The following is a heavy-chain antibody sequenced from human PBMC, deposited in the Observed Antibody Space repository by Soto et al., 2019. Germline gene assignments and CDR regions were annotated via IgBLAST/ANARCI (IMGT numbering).Heavy chain of an antibody. D-gene: IGHD3-16*01. CDR2: IYWNDDQ. J-gene: IGHJ4*02. CDR3: AHTWGLPFDY. Sequence: QITLKESGPTLVEPTQTLTLTCTCSGFSLRTTGVGVGWIRQPPGKALEWLGIIYWNDDQRYSPSLKNRFTLTSDISKSQVVLTMTNMDPVDTATYYCAHTWGLPFDYWGQGTLVIVSS. CDR1: GFSLRTTGVG. V-gene: IGHV2-5*01.